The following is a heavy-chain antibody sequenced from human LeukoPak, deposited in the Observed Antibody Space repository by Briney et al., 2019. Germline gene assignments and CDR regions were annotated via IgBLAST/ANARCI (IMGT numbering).Heavy chain of an antibody. CDR1: GGTFSSYA. CDR3: ARLSGDILTGYQVPMWFDP. Sequence: SVKVSCKASGGTFSSYAISWVRQAPGQGLGWMGGIIPIFGTANYAQKFQGRVTITADESTSTAYMELSSLRSEDTAVYYCARLSGDILTGYQVPMWFDPWGQGTLVTVSS. J-gene: IGHJ5*02. V-gene: IGHV1-69*01. CDR2: IIPIFGTA. D-gene: IGHD3-9*01.